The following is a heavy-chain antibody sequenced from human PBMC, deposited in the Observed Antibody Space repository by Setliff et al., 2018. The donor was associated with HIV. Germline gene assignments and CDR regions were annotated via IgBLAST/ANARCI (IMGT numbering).Heavy chain of an antibody. CDR2: IYYSGST. J-gene: IGHJ4*02. Sequence: ASETLSLTCTVSGDSVSSRSYYWSWIRQPPGKGLEWIGYIYYSGSTNYNHSLKSRVTISVDTSKNHFSLKLRSVTAADTAVYYCAQLGMVDDFDYWGQGTLVTVSS. CDR1: GDSVSSRSYY. V-gene: IGHV4-61*03. CDR3: AQLGMVDDFDY. D-gene: IGHD1-1*01.